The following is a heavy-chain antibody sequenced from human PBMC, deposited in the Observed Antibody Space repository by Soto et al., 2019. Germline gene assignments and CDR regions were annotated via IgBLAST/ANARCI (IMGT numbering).Heavy chain of an antibody. D-gene: IGHD1-26*01. CDR2: IGTSGSYI. CDR1: GFIFSRYC. Sequence: GGSLRLSCAVSGFIFSRYCMNWVRQAPGKGLEWVSSIGTSGSYIYDTDSVKGRFTISRDNTKDSLYLQMNSLRAEDTAIYYCARGSAFIGLDYWGQGTPVTVSS. CDR3: ARGSAFIGLDY. V-gene: IGHV3-21*01. J-gene: IGHJ4*02.